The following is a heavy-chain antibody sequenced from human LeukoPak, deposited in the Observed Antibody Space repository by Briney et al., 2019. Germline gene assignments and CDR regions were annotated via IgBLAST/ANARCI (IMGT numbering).Heavy chain of an antibody. J-gene: IGHJ6*03. CDR3: ARRGHYYYYYMDV. CDR2: INHSGST. CDR1: GGSFSGYY. V-gene: IGHV4-34*01. Sequence: SETLSLTCAVYGGSFSGYYWSWIRQPPGKGLEWIGEINHSGSTNYNPSLKSRVTISVDTSKNQFSLKLSSVTAADTAVYYCARRGHYYYYYMDVWGKGTTVTISS.